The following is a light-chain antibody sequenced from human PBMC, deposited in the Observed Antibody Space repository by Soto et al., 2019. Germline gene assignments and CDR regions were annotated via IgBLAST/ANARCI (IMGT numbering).Light chain of an antibody. J-gene: IGKJ1*01. CDR2: GAS. CDR3: QQFSYSPWT. CDR1: QSVSGSH. V-gene: IGKV3-20*01. Sequence: EIVLTQSPGTLSLSPGERATLSCRASQSVSGSHLAWYQQRPGQAPRLLIYGASSRATGIPDRFSGTGSGTDFTLTISGLEPEAFAMYYCQQFSYSPWTFGQGTKVDIK.